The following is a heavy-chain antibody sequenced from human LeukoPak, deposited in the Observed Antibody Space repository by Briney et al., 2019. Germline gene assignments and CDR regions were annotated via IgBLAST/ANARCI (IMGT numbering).Heavy chain of an antibody. J-gene: IGHJ4*02. V-gene: IGHV3-53*01. CDR3: ARDSNGPAF. CDR1: GFTVSNNY. Sequence: GGSLRLSCAASGFTVSNNYMSWVRQAPGKGLEWVSVIYSGDGTFYSDSVKGRFTISRDYSKNTLYLQMNSLRADDTAVYYCARDSNGPAFWGQGTLVTVFS. D-gene: IGHD2-15*01. CDR2: IYSGDGT.